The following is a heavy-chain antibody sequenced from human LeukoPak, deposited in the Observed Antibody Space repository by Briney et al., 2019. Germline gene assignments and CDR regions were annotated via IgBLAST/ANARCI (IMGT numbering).Heavy chain of an antibody. Sequence: NPSETLSLTCTVSGGSISSYYWSWIRQPPGKGLEWIGYIYYSGSTNYNPSLKSRVTISVDTFKNQFSLRLSSVPAADTAVYYCARRSQYCSSTSCYDWFDPWGQGTLVTVSS. CDR2: IYYSGST. CDR3: ARRSQYCSSTSCYDWFDP. D-gene: IGHD2-2*01. V-gene: IGHV4-59*08. CDR1: GGSISSYY. J-gene: IGHJ5*02.